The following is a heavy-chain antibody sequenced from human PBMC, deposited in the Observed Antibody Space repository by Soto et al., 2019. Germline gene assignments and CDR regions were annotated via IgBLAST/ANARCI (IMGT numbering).Heavy chain of an antibody. CDR3: ARDDSSGWPH. V-gene: IGHV1-69*13. D-gene: IGHD6-19*01. CDR2: IIPIFGTS. CDR1: GGTFSTYA. J-gene: IGHJ4*02. Sequence: SVKVSCKASGGTFSTYAISWVRQAPGQGLEWMGGIIPIFGTSNYAQKFQGRVTITADESTSTVYMELSSLRSEDTAVYYCARDDSSGWPHWGQGTLVTVSS.